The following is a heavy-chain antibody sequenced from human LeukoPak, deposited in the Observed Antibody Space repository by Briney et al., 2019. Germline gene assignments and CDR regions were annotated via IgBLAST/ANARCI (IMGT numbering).Heavy chain of an antibody. Sequence: TGGSLRLSCAASGFTFSDYYMSWIRQAPGKGLEWVSGISWNSGSIGYADSVKGRFTISRDNAKNSLYLQMNSLRAEDTALYYCAKDISYCSGGSYCYSRYYYYGMDVWGQGTTVTVSS. CDR2: ISWNSGSI. D-gene: IGHD2-15*01. V-gene: IGHV3-9*01. J-gene: IGHJ6*02. CDR1: GFTFSDYY. CDR3: AKDISYCSGGSYCYSRYYYYGMDV.